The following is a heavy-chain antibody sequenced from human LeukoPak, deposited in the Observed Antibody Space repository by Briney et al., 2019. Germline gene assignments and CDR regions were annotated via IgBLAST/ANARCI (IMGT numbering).Heavy chain of an antibody. CDR1: GYTFTSYV. Sequence: ASVKDSCKASGYTFTSYVFSWVRPAPGQGLEWMGWIYAYNGNTNNAQKLQGRVTMTTHTITSTDSMELRSMRSDDTAVYYCASSEDPHYGDTPDAFDIWGQGTMVTVSS. D-gene: IGHD4-17*01. J-gene: IGHJ3*02. V-gene: IGHV1-18*01. CDR2: IYAYNGNT. CDR3: ASSEDPHYGDTPDAFDI.